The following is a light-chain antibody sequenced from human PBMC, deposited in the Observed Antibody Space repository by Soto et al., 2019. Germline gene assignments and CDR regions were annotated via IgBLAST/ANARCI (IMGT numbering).Light chain of an antibody. CDR3: SSYISSSTYV. J-gene: IGLJ1*01. CDR2: DVS. Sequence: QSVLTQPASVSGSPGQSITISCTGTSSDIGRYNYVSLYQQYPGKAPKFMIYDVSNRPSGVSNRFSGSKSGNTASLTISGLQAEDEADYYCSSYISSSTYVFGTGTKLTVL. V-gene: IGLV2-14*03. CDR1: SSDIGRYNY.